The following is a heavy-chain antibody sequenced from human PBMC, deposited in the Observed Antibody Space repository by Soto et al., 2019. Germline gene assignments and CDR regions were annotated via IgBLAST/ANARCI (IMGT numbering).Heavy chain of an antibody. CDR3: ARDPRSITGTTSSEDFQH. CDR1: GGTFSGYA. V-gene: IGHV1-69*01. CDR2: IIPILGIT. Sequence: QAQLMQSGAEVKKRGSSVKVSCKASGGTFSGYAISWVRQAPGQGLEWMGGIIPILGITNYAQKFQGRITIAADESTGTAYMDLRSLRSEDTAVYYCARDPRSITGTTSSEDFQHWGQGTLVSVSS. D-gene: IGHD1-20*01. J-gene: IGHJ1*01.